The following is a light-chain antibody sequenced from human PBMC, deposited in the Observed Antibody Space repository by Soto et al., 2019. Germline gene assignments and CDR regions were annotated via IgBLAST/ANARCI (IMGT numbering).Light chain of an antibody. V-gene: IGLV1-44*01. Sequence: QSVLTQPPSASGTPGQWVTISCSGSNSNIGSNTANWYQQLPGTAPKIVIYKNDQRPSGVPDRFSGSKSGTSASLAISGLQSDDEADYYCAAWDDSLNGVVFGGGTKLTVL. CDR3: AAWDDSLNGVV. CDR1: NSNIGSNT. J-gene: IGLJ3*02. CDR2: KND.